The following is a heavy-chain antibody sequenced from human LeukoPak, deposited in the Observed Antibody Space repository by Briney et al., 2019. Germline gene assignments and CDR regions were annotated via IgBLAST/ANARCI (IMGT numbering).Heavy chain of an antibody. Sequence: PGGSLRLSCAASGFTFSSYGMHWVRQAPGKGLEWVAVISYDGSNKYYADSVKGRFTISRDNSKNTLYLQMNSLRAEDTAVYYCAKGRRYCSSTSCYTGYYFDYWGQGTLVTVSS. CDR1: GFTFSSYG. CDR3: AKGRRYCSSTSCYTGYYFDY. V-gene: IGHV3-30*18. D-gene: IGHD2-2*02. CDR2: ISYDGSNK. J-gene: IGHJ4*02.